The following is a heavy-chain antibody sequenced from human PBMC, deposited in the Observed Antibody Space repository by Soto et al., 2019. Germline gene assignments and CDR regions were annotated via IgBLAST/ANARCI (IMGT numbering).Heavy chain of an antibody. J-gene: IGHJ3*02. V-gene: IGHV3-33*01. Sequence: PGGSLRLSCAASGFTFSSYGMHWVRQAPGKGLEWVAVIWYDGSNKYYADSVKGRFTISRDNSKNTLYLQMNSLRAEDTAVYYCARERRSYYDFWSGYPNDAFDIWGQGTMVTVSS. CDR3: ARERRSYYDFWSGYPNDAFDI. CDR2: IWYDGSNK. D-gene: IGHD3-3*01. CDR1: GFTFSSYG.